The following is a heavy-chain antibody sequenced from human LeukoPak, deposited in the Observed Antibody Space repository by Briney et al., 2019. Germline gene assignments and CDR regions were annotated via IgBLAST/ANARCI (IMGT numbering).Heavy chain of an antibody. J-gene: IGHJ4*02. CDR3: ARAQYSDILTGPSDY. D-gene: IGHD3-9*01. V-gene: IGHV3-23*01. CDR1: GFSFSSYA. CDR2: ISGSGIST. Sequence: GGSLRLSCAAAGFSFSSYAMSWVRQAPGKGLEWVSGISGSGISTQYADSVKGRFTISRDKSKNTLYLQMTSLRVEDTAVYYCARAQYSDILTGPSDYWGQGTLVTVSS.